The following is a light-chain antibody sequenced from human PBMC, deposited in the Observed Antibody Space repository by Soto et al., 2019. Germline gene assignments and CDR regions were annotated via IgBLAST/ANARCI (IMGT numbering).Light chain of an antibody. J-gene: IGLJ1*01. CDR2: EVT. Sequence: QSVLSQPPSASGSPGQSVTISCTATSSDVGVYDYVSWYQQHPGKAPKLMIYEVTKRPSGVPDRFSGSKSGYTASLTVSGLRAEDEADYYCSSYGGSNNYVFGTGTKLTVL. V-gene: IGLV2-8*01. CDR3: SSYGGSNNYV. CDR1: SSDVGVYDY.